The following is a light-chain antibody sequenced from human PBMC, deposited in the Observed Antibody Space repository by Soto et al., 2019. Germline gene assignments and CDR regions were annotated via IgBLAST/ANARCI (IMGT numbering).Light chain of an antibody. V-gene: IGLV2-14*01. CDR2: EVS. CDR1: SSDIGDYTH. J-gene: IGLJ2*01. Sequence: QSALTQPASVSGSPGQSITISCTGTSSDIGDYTHVSWYQQHPGKAPKLIIYEVSDRPSGVSNRFSGSKSGNTACLTISGLQTEDEADYYCCSYTSISTSAVFGGGTKLTVL. CDR3: CSYTSISTSAV.